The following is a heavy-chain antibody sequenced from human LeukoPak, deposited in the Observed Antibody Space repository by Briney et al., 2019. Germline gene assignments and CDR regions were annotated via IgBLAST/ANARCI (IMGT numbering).Heavy chain of an antibody. J-gene: IGHJ6*03. V-gene: IGHV3-7*01. CDR3: ARYGSSWYRTYYYYYYMDV. D-gene: IGHD6-13*01. CDR1: GFTFSSYW. Sequence: GGSLRLSCAASGFTFSSYWMSWVRQAPGEGLEWVANIKQDGSEKYYVDSVKGRFTISRDNAKNSLDLQMNSLSAEDTAVYYCARYGSSWYRTYYYYYYMDVWGKGTTVTVSS. CDR2: IKQDGSEK.